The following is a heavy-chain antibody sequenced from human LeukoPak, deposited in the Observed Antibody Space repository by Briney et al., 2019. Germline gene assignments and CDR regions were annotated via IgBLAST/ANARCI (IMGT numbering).Heavy chain of an antibody. V-gene: IGHV6-1*01. J-gene: IGHJ4*02. CDR2: TYYRSKWYF. Sequence: SQTLSLTCAISGDSVSRNTAGWNWIRQSPSRGLEWLGRTYYRSKWYFDFAPSVRNRLTINPDTSKNQFSLQLNSMTPEDTAVYYCVRDFMYNTACTGCWGQGTLVTVSS. D-gene: IGHD5-18*01. CDR1: GDSVSRNTAG. CDR3: VRDFMYNTACTGC.